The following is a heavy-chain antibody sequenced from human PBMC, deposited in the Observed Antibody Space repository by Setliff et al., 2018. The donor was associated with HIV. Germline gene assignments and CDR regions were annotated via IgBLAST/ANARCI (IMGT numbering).Heavy chain of an antibody. CDR3: ARGRLLWSGSYYYYYMDV. Sequence: PGGSLRLSCAASGFTFSDHYMDWVRQAPGKGLEWVGRTRNEANSYTTEYAASVKGRFTISRDDSKNSLYLQINSLKTEDTAVYYCARGRLLWSGSYYYYYMDVWGKGTTVTVSS. CDR2: TRNEANSYTT. J-gene: IGHJ6*03. D-gene: IGHD3-10*01. CDR1: GFTFSDHY. V-gene: IGHV3-72*01.